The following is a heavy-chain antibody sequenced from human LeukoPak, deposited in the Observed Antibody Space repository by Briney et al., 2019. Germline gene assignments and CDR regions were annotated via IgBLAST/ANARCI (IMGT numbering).Heavy chain of an antibody. CDR1: GGTFSSYA. V-gene: IGHV1-69*13. J-gene: IGHJ6*03. CDR2: IIPIFGTA. CDR3: ARGPLRYFDSYYMDV. Sequence: SVKVSCKASGGTFSSYAISWVRQAPGQGLEWMGGIIPIFGTANYAQKFQGRVTITADESTSTAYMELSSLRSEDTAVYYCARGPLRYFDSYYMDVWGKGTTVTISS. D-gene: IGHD3-9*01.